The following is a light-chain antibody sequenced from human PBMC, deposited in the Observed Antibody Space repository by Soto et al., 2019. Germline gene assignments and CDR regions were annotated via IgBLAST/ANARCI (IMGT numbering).Light chain of an antibody. Sequence: QSVLTQPASVTGTPGQSITISCTGTRSDVGSFNLVSWYQHHPGKAPKLIIYEGTKRPSGISNRFSGSKSGNTASLTISGLQADDEADYYCCSYAGATTYVFGTGTKVTVL. CDR2: EGT. CDR3: CSYAGATTYV. J-gene: IGLJ1*01. CDR1: RSDVGSFNL. V-gene: IGLV2-23*01.